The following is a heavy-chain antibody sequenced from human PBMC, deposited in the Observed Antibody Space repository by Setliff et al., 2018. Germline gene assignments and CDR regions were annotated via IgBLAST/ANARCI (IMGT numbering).Heavy chain of an antibody. V-gene: IGHV3-7*01. CDR3: ARDGVFYAMDV. J-gene: IGHJ6*02. D-gene: IGHD3-10*01. CDR1: GFTFSSFW. Sequence: PGGSLRLSCAASGFTFSSFWMSWVRQAPGKGLEWVANINQAESAKYYVDSVKGRFTISRDNAKNSLYLQMNSLRAEDTALYYCARDGVFYAMDVWGRGTTVTVSS. CDR2: INQAESAK.